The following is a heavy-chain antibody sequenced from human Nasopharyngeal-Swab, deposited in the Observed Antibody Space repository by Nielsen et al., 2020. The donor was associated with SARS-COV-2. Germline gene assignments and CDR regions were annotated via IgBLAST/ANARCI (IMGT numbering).Heavy chain of an antibody. CDR3: ATVTTKTDFDY. J-gene: IGHJ4*02. D-gene: IGHD4-11*01. V-gene: IGHV4-38-2*02. CDR1: GFSINRGYS. Sequence: SETLSLTCTVSGFSINRGYSWDWIRQPPGKGLEWIGCIYHSGSTYYKPSLKSRLTMSMDTSKNQLSLKLSSVTAADTAVYFCATVTTKTDFDYWGQGILVTVSS. CDR2: IYHSGST.